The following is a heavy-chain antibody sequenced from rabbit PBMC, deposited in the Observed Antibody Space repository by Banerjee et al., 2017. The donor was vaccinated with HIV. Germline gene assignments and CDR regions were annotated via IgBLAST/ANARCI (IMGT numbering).Heavy chain of an antibody. CDR2: IEPIFGNT. D-gene: IGHD8-1*01. Sequence: QEQLVESGGGLVQPGGSLKLSCKASGFDFNNYGVSWVRQAPGKGLEWIGYIEPIFGNTYYANWVNGRFTISSHNAQNTLYLQLSSLTAADTATYFCVRDQAGDADGSYFNLWGPGTLVTVS. J-gene: IGHJ4*01. V-gene: IGHV1S47*01. CDR1: GFDFNNYG. CDR3: VRDQAGDADGSYFNL.